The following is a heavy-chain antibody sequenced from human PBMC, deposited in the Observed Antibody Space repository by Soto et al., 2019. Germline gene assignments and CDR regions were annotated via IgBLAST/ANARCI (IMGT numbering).Heavy chain of an antibody. Sequence: ASVKVSCNASGYTFTGYYMHWVRQAPGQGLEWMALINPTSGGTNYAQKFQGRVTMTWDTSISTAYMELSRLTSDDTAIYYCARGYCSSIGCPHYFYYWAQGTLVTVSS. CDR2: INPTSGGT. D-gene: IGHD2-2*01. V-gene: IGHV1-2*02. CDR3: ARGYCSSIGCPHYFYY. CDR1: GYTFTGYY. J-gene: IGHJ4*02.